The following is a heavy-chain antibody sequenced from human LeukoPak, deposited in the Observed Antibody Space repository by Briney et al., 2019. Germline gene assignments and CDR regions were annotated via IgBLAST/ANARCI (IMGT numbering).Heavy chain of an antibody. V-gene: IGHV4-38-2*02. CDR2: IYHSGST. J-gene: IGHJ3*02. Sequence: SETLSLTCTVSGYSISSGYYWGWIRQPPGKGLEWIGSIYHSGSTYYNPSLKSRVTISVDTSKNQFSLKLSSVTAADTAVYYCTRSNAFDIRGQGTMVTVSS. CDR1: GYSISSGYY. CDR3: TRSNAFDI.